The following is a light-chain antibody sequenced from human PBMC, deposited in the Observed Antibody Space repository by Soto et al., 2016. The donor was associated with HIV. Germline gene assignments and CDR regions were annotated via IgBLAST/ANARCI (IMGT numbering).Light chain of an antibody. CDR3: QQSYSSPYT. J-gene: IGKJ2*01. CDR1: QGVSNS. Sequence: DIQMTQSPSPLSASIGDRITITCRSSQGVSNSLAWYQQIPGKAPKLLVYAASTLQTGVPSRFSGSGSGTDFTLTITNLQPEDIATYYCQQSYSSPYTFGLGTKLEIK. CDR2: AAS. V-gene: IGKV1-NL1*01.